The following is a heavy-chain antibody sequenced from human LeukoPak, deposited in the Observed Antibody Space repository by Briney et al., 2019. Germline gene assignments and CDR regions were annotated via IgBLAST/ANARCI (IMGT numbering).Heavy chain of an antibody. CDR3: ARVGYCGGDCYSSHFDY. V-gene: IGHV3-23*01. CDR2: IGGSGGNI. J-gene: IGHJ4*02. Sequence: GGSLRLSCAASGLSFSNYAMYWVRQAPGKGLEWVSAIGGSGGNIFYTDSVKGRFTISRDNAKNTLYLQMNSLRAEDTAVYYCARVGYCGGDCYSSHFDYWGQGTLVTVSS. CDR1: GLSFSNYA. D-gene: IGHD2-21*02.